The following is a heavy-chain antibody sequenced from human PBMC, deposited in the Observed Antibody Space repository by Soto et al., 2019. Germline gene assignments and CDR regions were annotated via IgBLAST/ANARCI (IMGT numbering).Heavy chain of an antibody. J-gene: IGHJ4*02. CDR2: IYSSGST. CDR1: GFTVSNNY. CDR3: ARGYSYTQPVFDY. Sequence: EVQLVESGGGLIQPGGSLRLSCAASGFTVSNNYMTWVRQAPGKGLEWVSFIYSSGSTYYADSVKGRFTISRDNFKNTLYLQMNRLRAEDTAVYYCARGYSYTQPVFDYWGLGTLVTVSS. D-gene: IGHD5-18*01. V-gene: IGHV3-53*01.